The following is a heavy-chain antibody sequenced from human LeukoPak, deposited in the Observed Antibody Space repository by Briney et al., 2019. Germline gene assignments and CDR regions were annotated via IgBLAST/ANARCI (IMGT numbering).Heavy chain of an antibody. CDR2: INHSGST. D-gene: IGHD3-3*01. V-gene: IGHV4-34*01. Sequence: SETLSLTCAVYGGSFSGYYWSWIRQPPGKGLEWIGEINHSGSTNYNPSLKSRVTISVDTSKNQFSLKLSSVTAADTAVYYRARGRGYDFWSGYYLDYWGQGTLVTVSS. J-gene: IGHJ4*02. CDR3: ARGRGYDFWSGYYLDY. CDR1: GGSFSGYY.